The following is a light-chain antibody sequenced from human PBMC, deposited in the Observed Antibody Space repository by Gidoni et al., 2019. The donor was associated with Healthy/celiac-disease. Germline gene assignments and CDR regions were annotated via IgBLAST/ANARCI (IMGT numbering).Light chain of an antibody. V-gene: IGLV1-40*03. CDR1: SSNIGAGYD. CDR2: GNN. CDR3: QSFDSGLSGPVV. J-gene: IGLJ2*01. Sequence: SSNIGAGYDVHWYQQLPGSAPKLLIFGNNNRPSGVPDRFSSSKSGAPASLAITGLQAEDEADYYCQSFDSGLSGPVVFGGGTKLTVL.